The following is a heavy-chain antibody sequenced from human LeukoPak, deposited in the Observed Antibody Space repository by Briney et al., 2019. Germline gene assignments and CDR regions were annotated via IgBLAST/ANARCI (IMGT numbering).Heavy chain of an antibody. J-gene: IGHJ4*02. CDR1: GFTFSSDS. V-gene: IGHV3-21*01. CDR2: ISSSSSDV. D-gene: IGHD2-15*01. CDR3: ARDWYSSSSSCYSFNY. Sequence: GGSLRLSCAASGFTFSSDSMNWVRQAPGKGLEWVSSISSSSSDVYYADSAKGRVTISRDNAKNSLYLQMNSPRTADTAVYYCARDWYSSSSSCYSFNYSGQGTLVTASS.